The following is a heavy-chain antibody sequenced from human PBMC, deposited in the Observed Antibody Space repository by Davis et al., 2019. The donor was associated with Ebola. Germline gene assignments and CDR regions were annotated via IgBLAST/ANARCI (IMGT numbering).Heavy chain of an antibody. Sequence: SVKVSCKASGGTFSSYAISWVRQAPGQGLEWMGGIIPIFGTANYAQKFQGRVTITADKSTSTAYMELSSLRSEDTAVYYCARGGTVTSQYYYYGMDVWGQGTTVTVSS. CDR2: IIPIFGTA. J-gene: IGHJ6*02. CDR1: GGTFSSYA. CDR3: ARGGTVTSQYYYYGMDV. V-gene: IGHV1-69*06. D-gene: IGHD4-11*01.